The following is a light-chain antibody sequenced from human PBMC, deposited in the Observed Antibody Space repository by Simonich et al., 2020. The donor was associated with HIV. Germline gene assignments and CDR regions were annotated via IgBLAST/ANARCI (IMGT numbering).Light chain of an antibody. CDR2: WAS. V-gene: IGKV4-1*01. CDR1: QSVLYSSNNKNY. CDR3: QQYYSTPRT. Sequence: DIVMTQSPDSLAVSLGERATIYCKSSQSVLYSSNNKNYLVWYQQKPGQPPKLLIYWASTRESGVPDRFSGSGSGTDFTLTISSLQAEDVAVYYCQQYYSTPRTFGQGTKVEIK. J-gene: IGKJ1*01.